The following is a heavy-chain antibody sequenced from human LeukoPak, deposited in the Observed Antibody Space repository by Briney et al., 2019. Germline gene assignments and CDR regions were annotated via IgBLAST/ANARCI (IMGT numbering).Heavy chain of an antibody. CDR3: ARDVAIAVAANPVDY. J-gene: IGHJ4*02. CDR1: GFTFSDYY. V-gene: IGHV3-11*01. Sequence: GGSLRLSCAASGFTFSDYYMSWIRQAPGKGLEWVSYISSSGSTIYYADSVKGRFTISRDNAKNSLYLQVNSLRAEDTAVYYCARDVAIAVAANPVDYWGQGTLVTVSS. CDR2: ISSSGSTI. D-gene: IGHD6-19*01.